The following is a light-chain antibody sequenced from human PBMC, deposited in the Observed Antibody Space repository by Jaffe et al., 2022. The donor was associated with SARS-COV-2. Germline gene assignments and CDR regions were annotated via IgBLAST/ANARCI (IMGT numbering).Light chain of an antibody. Sequence: QSALTQPPSVSGSPGQSVTISCTGTSSDIGSYDRVSWYQQPPGAAPKLIIYEVYNRPSGVPHRFSGTKSGNTASLTISGLQTEDEADYYCCSYTSSSTLMFGGGTRVTVL. V-gene: IGLV2-18*02. CDR1: SSDIGSYDR. CDR2: EVY. J-gene: IGLJ3*02. CDR3: CSYTSSSTLM.